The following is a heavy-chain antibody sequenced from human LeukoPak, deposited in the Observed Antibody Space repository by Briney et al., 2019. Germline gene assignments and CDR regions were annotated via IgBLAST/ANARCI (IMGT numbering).Heavy chain of an antibody. J-gene: IGHJ6*04. CDR2: IIPIFGTA. CDR1: GGTFSSYA. D-gene: IGHD2-2*01. Sequence: SVKVSCKASGGTFSSYAISWVRQAPGQGLEWMGGIIPIFGTANYAQKFQGRVTITADESTSTAYMELSSLRSEDTAVYYCARDRDIVVVPAAIGYYGMDVWGKGTTVTVSP. CDR3: ARDRDIVVVPAAIGYYGMDV. V-gene: IGHV1-69*13.